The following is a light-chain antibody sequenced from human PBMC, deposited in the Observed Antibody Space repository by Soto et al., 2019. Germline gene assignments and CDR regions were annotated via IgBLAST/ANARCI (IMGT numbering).Light chain of an antibody. Sequence: QSVLTQPPSVSGAPGQRVTISCTGSSSNIGAGYDVHWYQQLPGTAPKLLIYGNSNRPSGVPDRFSGSKPGTSASLAITGLQAEDEADYSCQSYDSSLSGSVFGGGTKVTVL. CDR1: SSNIGAGYD. V-gene: IGLV1-40*01. J-gene: IGLJ2*01. CDR3: QSYDSSLSGSV. CDR2: GNS.